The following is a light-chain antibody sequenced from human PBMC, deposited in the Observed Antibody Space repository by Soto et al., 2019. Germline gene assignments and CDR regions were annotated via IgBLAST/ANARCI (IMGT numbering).Light chain of an antibody. V-gene: IGLV2-14*03. CDR3: CSYTSSSTHV. CDR1: SSDVGGYNF. CDR2: DVN. Sequence: SALTQPASVSGSPGQSLTISCTGTSSDVGGYNFVSWYQQHPGKVPKLMIFDVNRRPSGVSDRFSGSKSGNTASLTISGLQAEDEGDYYCCSYTSSSTHVFGSGTKLTVL. J-gene: IGLJ1*01.